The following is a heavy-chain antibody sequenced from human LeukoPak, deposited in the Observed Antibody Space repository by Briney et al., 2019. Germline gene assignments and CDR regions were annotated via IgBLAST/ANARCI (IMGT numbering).Heavy chain of an antibody. D-gene: IGHD4-17*01. CDR1: GYTFTGYY. Sequence: ASVKVSCKASGYTFTGYYMHWVRQAPGQGLEWMGWINPNSGGTNYAQKFQGRVTMTRDTSISTAYMELSRLRSDDTAVYYCARATVTNPFWLPNFDYWGQGTLVTVSS. J-gene: IGHJ4*02. V-gene: IGHV1-2*02. CDR2: INPNSGGT. CDR3: ARATVTNPFWLPNFDY.